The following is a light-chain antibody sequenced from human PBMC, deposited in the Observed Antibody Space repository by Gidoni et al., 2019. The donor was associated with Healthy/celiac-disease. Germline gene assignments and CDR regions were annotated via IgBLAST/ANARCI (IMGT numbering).Light chain of an antibody. CDR1: QSISSS. CDR3: QQSYSIPLT. CDR2: AAF. J-gene: IGKJ4*01. V-gene: IGKV1-39*01. Sequence: DIQMTQSPSSLSASVGDRVTITCRASQSISSSLYWYQQKPGKAPKLLYSAAFSLHSGFPSRFSGSGSGTDFTLTISSLQPEDFATYYCQQSYSIPLTFGGGTKVEIK.